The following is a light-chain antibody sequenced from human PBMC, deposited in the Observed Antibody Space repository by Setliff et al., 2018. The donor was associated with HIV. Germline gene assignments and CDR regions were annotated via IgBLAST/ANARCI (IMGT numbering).Light chain of an antibody. Sequence: QSVLTQPPSVSGAPGQRVTISCTGSSSNIGADSDVHWYQQLPGIAPKLLIYNNNNRPSGVPDRFSGSKSGTSASLAITGLQTEDEADYYCQSYDSTLSASVFGTGTKVTVL. CDR2: NNN. CDR3: QSYDSTLSASV. J-gene: IGLJ1*01. V-gene: IGLV1-40*01. CDR1: SSNIGADSD.